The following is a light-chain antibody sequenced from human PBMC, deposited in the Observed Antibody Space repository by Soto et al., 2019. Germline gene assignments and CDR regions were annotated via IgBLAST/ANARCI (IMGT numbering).Light chain of an antibody. V-gene: IGKV1-5*01. CDR3: QQYNSYVT. CDR2: DAS. J-gene: IGKJ4*01. Sequence: DIQMTQSPSTLSASVGDRVTINCRASQSISSWLAWYQQKPGKAPKLLIYDASSLESGVPSRFSGSGSGTEFTLTISSLLPDDFATYYCQQYNSYVTFGGGT. CDR1: QSISSW.